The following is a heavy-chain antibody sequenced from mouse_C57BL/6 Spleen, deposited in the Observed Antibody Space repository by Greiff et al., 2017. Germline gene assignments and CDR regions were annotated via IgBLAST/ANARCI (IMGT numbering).Heavy chain of an antibody. D-gene: IGHD2-1*01. CDR2: INPSNGGT. CDR1: GYTFTSYW. J-gene: IGHJ4*01. Sequence: QVQLKQPGTELVKPGASVKLSCKASGYTFTSYWMHWVKQRPGQGLEWIGNINPSNGGTNYNEKFKSKATLTVDKSSSTAYMQLSSLTSEDSAVYYCARLPLYYGNSYYAMDYWGQGTSVTVSS. V-gene: IGHV1-53*01. CDR3: ARLPLYYGNSYYAMDY.